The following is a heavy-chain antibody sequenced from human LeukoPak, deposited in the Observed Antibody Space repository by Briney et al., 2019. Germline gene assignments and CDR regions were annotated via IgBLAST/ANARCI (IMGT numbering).Heavy chain of an antibody. CDR3: ARDCSSSSCYNVY. CDR2: ISTYNGNT. Sequence: ASVKVSCKASDYTFTNYGISWVRQAPGQGLEWMGWISTYNGNTNYAQNLQGRVTMTTDTSTSTAYMELRSLRSDDTAVCYCARDCSSSSCYNVYWGQGTLVTVPS. J-gene: IGHJ4*02. D-gene: IGHD2-2*02. CDR1: DYTFTNYG. V-gene: IGHV1-18*01.